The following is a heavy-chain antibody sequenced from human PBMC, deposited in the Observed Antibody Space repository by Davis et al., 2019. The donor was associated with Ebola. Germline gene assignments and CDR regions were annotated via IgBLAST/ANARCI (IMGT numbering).Heavy chain of an antibody. J-gene: IGHJ6*02. CDR1: GYTFIKYY. V-gene: IGHV1-46*01. D-gene: IGHD6-19*01. CDR2: INPSGGST. Sequence: AASVKVSCKASGYTFIKYYLHWVRQAPGQGLEWMGIINPSGGSTSYAQKFQGRVTMTRDTSTSTVYMELSSLRSEDTAVYYCARAAPHRGGWYADGMDVWGQGTTVTVSS. CDR3: ARAAPHRGGWYADGMDV.